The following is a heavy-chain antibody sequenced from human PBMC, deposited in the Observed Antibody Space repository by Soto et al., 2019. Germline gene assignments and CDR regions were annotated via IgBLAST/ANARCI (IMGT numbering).Heavy chain of an antibody. D-gene: IGHD2-15*01. CDR1: GFTFSSNA. V-gene: IGHV3-23*01. CDR2: SGSGGGT. Sequence: EVQLLESGGGLVQPGGSLRLSCAASGFTFSSNAISWVRQAPGKGLEWVSTSGSGGGTYYADSVKGRFTISRDNSRSTLYLQMDSLRAEDSALYYCAKIVVVVHRISWYFDLWGRGTLVTVSS. CDR3: AKIVVVVHRISWYFDL. J-gene: IGHJ2*01.